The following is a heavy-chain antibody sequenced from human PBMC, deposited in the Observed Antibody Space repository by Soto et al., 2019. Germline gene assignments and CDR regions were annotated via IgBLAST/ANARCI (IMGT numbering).Heavy chain of an antibody. V-gene: IGHV4-4*02. CDR1: GGSISSSNW. Sequence: PSETLSLTCAVSGGSISSSNWWSWVRQPPGKGLEWIGEIYHSGSTNYNPSLKSRVTISVDKSKNQFSLKLSSVTAADTAIYYCAKDAPRYNGWFYFDFWGQGILVTVSS. D-gene: IGHD6-19*01. CDR2: IYHSGST. J-gene: IGHJ4*02. CDR3: AKDAPRYNGWFYFDF.